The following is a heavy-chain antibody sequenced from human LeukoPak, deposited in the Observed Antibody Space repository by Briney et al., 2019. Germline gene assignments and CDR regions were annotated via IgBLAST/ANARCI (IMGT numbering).Heavy chain of an antibody. CDR1: GGSISSSTYY. Sequence: SETLSLTCTVSGGSISSSTYYWGWIRQPPGKGLEWIGNLYYSGSTYYNPSLKSRVTIFVDTSKNQFSLKLSSVTAADTAVYYCARQAISGYDPPPFDSWGQGTLVTVSS. J-gene: IGHJ4*02. D-gene: IGHD5-12*01. CDR3: ARQAISGYDPPPFDS. CDR2: LYYSGST. V-gene: IGHV4-39*01.